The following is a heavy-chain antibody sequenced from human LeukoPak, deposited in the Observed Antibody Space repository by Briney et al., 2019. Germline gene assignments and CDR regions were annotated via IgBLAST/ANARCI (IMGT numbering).Heavy chain of an antibody. Sequence: SETPSLTCTVSGGSVSTGSYYWSWIRQPPGKGLEWIGEINHSGSTNYNPSLKSRVTISVDTSKNQFSLKLSSVTAADTAVYYCAREYLRILRHNWFDPWGQGTLVTVSS. CDR1: GGSVSTGSYY. V-gene: IGHV4-39*07. CDR2: INHSGST. CDR3: AREYLRILRHNWFDP. D-gene: IGHD2-2*01. J-gene: IGHJ5*02.